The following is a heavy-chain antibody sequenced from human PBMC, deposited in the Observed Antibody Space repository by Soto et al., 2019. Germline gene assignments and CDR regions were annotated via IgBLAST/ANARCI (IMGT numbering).Heavy chain of an antibody. V-gene: IGHV4-39*01. J-gene: IGHJ4*02. CDR2: IYSGST. CDR3: ATTRGIAVGGSFDY. Sequence: WGWIRQPPGKGLEWIGTIYSGSTYYNPSLKSRVTISVDTSKNQFSLKLSSVAAADTAIYFCATTRGIAVGGSFDYWGQGTLVTVSS. D-gene: IGHD6-13*01.